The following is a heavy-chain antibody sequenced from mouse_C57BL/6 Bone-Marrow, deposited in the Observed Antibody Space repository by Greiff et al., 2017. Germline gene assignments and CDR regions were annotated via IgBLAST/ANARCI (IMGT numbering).Heavy chain of an antibody. D-gene: IGHD1-1*01. CDR2: ISYDGSN. CDR1: GYSITSGYY. J-gene: IGHJ3*01. V-gene: IGHV3-6*01. Sequence: EVQLVESGPGLVKPSQSLSLTCSVTGYSITSGYYWNWIRQFPGNKLEWMGYISYDGSNNYNPSLKNRISITRDTSKNQFFLKLNSVTTEDTATYYCARNGAYYGSSVFAYWGQGTLVTVSA. CDR3: ARNGAYYGSSVFAY.